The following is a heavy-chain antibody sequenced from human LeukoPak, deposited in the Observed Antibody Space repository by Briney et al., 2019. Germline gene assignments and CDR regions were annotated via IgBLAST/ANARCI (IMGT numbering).Heavy chain of an antibody. J-gene: IGHJ6*02. CDR2: IIPIFGIA. CDR3: ARDRTDYSNLYYGMDV. D-gene: IGHD4-11*01. CDR1: GGTFSSYA. V-gene: IGHV1-69*04. Sequence: SVKVFCKASGGTFSSYAISWVRQAPGQGLEWVGRIIPIFGIANYAQKFQGRVTITADKSTSTAYMELSSLRSEDTAVYYCARDRTDYSNLYYGMDVWGQGTTVTVSS.